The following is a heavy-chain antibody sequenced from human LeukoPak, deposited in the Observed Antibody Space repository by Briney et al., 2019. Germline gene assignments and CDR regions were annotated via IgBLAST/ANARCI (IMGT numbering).Heavy chain of an antibody. CDR3: TRVYYDSSGRG. Sequence: GGSLTLSCAASGFTFSSYEMNWVRQAPGKGLEWVSHISSSGNIRYYADTVKGRFTISRDNAKNSLYLQMNSLRAEDTAVYYCTRVYYDSSGRGWGQGTLVTVSS. D-gene: IGHD3-22*01. V-gene: IGHV3-48*03. CDR2: ISSSGNIR. J-gene: IGHJ4*02. CDR1: GFTFSSYE.